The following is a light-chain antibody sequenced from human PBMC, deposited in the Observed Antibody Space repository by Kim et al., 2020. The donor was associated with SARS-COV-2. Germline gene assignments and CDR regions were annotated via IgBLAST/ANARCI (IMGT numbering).Light chain of an antibody. J-gene: IGLJ2*01. CDR1: KLGDKY. V-gene: IGLV3-1*01. Sequence: SYELTQPPSVSVSPGQTASITCSGDKLGDKYACWSQQKPGQSPVLVIYQDSKRPSGIPERFSGSNSGNTATLTISGTPAMDEADFYCPAWDSSTVVFGGG. CDR2: QDS. CDR3: PAWDSSTVV.